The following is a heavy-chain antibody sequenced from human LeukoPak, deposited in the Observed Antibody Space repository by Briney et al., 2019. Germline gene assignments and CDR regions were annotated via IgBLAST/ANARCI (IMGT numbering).Heavy chain of an antibody. J-gene: IGHJ4*02. Sequence: PSETLSLTCTVSGGSVSSGSHYWSWIRQPPGKGLEWIGYIYYSGSTNYNPSLKSRLTISVDTPKNQFSLKLTSVTAADTAVYYFSRVVDGSVQIDYWGQGTLVTVSS. CDR1: GGSVSSGSHY. V-gene: IGHV4-61*01. CDR2: IYYSGST. D-gene: IGHD3-22*01. CDR3: SRVVDGSVQIDY.